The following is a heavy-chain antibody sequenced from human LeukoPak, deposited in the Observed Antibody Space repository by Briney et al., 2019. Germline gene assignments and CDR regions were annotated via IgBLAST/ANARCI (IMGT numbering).Heavy chain of an antibody. J-gene: IGHJ4*01. CDR3: ARDGTAAGLYFDL. Sequence: GGSLILSCAVSGFTFSSHWMNWVRQAPGKGLEWVASIKQDGGEKSYVDSVKGRFTISRDNAKNSLYLQMSSLRVEDTAIYYCARDGTAAGLYFDLWGQGTLVTVSP. D-gene: IGHD6-13*01. V-gene: IGHV3-7*01. CDR2: IKQDGGEK. CDR1: GFTFSSHW.